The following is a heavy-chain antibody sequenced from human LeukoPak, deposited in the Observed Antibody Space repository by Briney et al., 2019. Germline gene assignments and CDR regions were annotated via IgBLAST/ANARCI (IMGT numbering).Heavy chain of an antibody. J-gene: IGHJ6*03. V-gene: IGHV4-4*07. CDR2: IYITGST. CDR1: GGSIINYY. D-gene: IGHD3-22*01. Sequence: SETLSLTCTVSGGSIINYYWSWIRQSAGTGLEWVGRIYITGSTNYNPSLQSRLSMSVDTSKNQFSLRLTSVSAADTAVYYCARLKYYDSTGYSPGYYMDIWGKGITVTVSS. CDR3: ARLKYYDSTGYSPGYYMDI.